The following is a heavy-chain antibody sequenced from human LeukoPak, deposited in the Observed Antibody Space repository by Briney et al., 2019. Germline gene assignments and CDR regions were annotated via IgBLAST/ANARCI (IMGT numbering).Heavy chain of an antibody. Sequence: PGGSLRLSRAASGFTFSSYAMSWVRQAPGKGLEWVSAISGSGGSTYYADSVKGRFTISRDNSKNTLYLQMNSLRAEDTAVYYCAKSLRSFYYFDHWGQGTLVTVSS. J-gene: IGHJ4*02. CDR3: AKSLRSFYYFDH. D-gene: IGHD3-3*01. V-gene: IGHV3-23*01. CDR1: GFTFSSYA. CDR2: ISGSGGST.